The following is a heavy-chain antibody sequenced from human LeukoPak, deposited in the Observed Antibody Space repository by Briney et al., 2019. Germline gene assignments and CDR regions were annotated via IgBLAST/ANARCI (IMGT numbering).Heavy chain of an antibody. Sequence: SETLSLTCTVSGYSISSGYYWGWIRQPPGKGLEWIGSIYHSGSTYYNPSLKSRVTMSVDTSKNQFSLKLSSVTAADTAVYYCASRIAVAGTHYYYYYMDVWGKGTTVTVSS. J-gene: IGHJ6*03. V-gene: IGHV4-38-2*02. CDR2: IYHSGST. CDR1: GYSISSGYY. D-gene: IGHD6-19*01. CDR3: ASRIAVAGTHYYYYYMDV.